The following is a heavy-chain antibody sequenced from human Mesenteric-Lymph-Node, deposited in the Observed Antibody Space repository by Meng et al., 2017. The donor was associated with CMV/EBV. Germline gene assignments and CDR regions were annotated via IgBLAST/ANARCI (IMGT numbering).Heavy chain of an antibody. CDR2: SGDHNVDT. Sequence: ASVKVSCKASGYTFSNYAIHWVRQAPGQGLEWMGRSGDHNVDTKYAQKFQGRVTITTDESTSTAYMELSSLRSEDTAVYYCARGDCSSTSCPYAFDIWGQGTMVTVSS. D-gene: IGHD2-2*01. CDR1: GYTFSNYA. V-gene: IGHV1-18*01. CDR3: ARGDCSSTSCPYAFDI. J-gene: IGHJ3*02.